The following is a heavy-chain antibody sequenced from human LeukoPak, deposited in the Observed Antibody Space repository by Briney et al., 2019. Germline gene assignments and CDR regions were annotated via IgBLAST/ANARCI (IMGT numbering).Heavy chain of an antibody. Sequence: GASVKVSCKASVYTFADYYMHWVRQAPGQGLEWMGWMSPNSGGTNYAQNFQGRVTMTRDTSVSTAYMEPISLRSDDTAVYYCASSNIDTRRGDNWFYPWGQGTLVTVSS. CDR1: VYTFADYY. CDR3: ASSNIDTRRGDNWFYP. V-gene: IGHV1-2*02. D-gene: IGHD3-10*01. CDR2: MSPNSGGT. J-gene: IGHJ5*02.